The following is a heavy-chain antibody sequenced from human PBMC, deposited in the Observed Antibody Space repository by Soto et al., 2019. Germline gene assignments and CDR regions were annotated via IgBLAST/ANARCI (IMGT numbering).Heavy chain of an antibody. Sequence: GGSLRLSCVTSGFTFRSYSMVWVRQAPGKGLEWISYIFVSSTTIYYADSVKGRFTVSRDNAQNSLFLLMNSLRAEDTAVYYCARDRDWAFDYWGRGTRVTVSA. J-gene: IGHJ4*01. CDR1: GFTFRSYS. CDR3: ARDRDWAFDY. D-gene: IGHD3-9*01. CDR2: IFVSSTTI. V-gene: IGHV3-48*04.